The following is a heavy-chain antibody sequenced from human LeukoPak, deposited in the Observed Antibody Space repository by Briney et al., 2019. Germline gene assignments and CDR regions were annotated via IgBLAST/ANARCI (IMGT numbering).Heavy chain of an antibody. CDR3: ASVLRIVVPAATGVDV. CDR1: GGSFSGYY. Sequence: SETLSLTCAVYGGSFSGYYWSWIRQPPGKGLEWIGEINHSGSTNYNPSLKSRVTISVDTSKNQFSLKLSSVTAADTAVYYCASVLRIVVPAATGVDVWGKGTTVTVSS. J-gene: IGHJ6*04. V-gene: IGHV4-34*01. CDR2: INHSGST. D-gene: IGHD2-2*01.